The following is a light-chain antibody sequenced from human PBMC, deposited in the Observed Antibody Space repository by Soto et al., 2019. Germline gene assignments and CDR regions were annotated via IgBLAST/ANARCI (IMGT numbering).Light chain of an antibody. CDR3: QQYNSYST. CDR1: QSISSC. J-gene: IGKJ1*01. CDR2: DAS. Sequence: IQMPQSPSTLSASVGDRVTITCLASQSISSCLAWYQQKPGKAPKLLIYDASSLESGVPSRFSGSGSGTEFTLTISSLQPDDFATYYCQQYNSYSTFGQGTKVDIK. V-gene: IGKV1-5*01.